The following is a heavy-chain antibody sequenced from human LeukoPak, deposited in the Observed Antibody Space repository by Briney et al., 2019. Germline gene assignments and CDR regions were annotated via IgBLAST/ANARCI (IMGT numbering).Heavy chain of an antibody. CDR1: GFTYSSHS. V-gene: IGHV3-21*01. CDR2: ISSSSSYI. CDR3: ARDKDAGYFDY. Sequence: GGSLRLSCAASGFTYSSHSMNWVRQAPGKGLEWVSSISSSSSYIYYADSVKGRFTISRDNAKNSLYLQMNSLRAEDTAVYYCARDKDAGYFDYWGQGTLVTVSS. D-gene: IGHD2-2*01. J-gene: IGHJ4*02.